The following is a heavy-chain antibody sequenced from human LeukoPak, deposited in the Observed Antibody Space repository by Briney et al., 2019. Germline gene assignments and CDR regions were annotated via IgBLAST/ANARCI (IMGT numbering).Heavy chain of an antibody. Sequence: SETLSLTCTVSGGSISSSSYYWGWIRQPPGKGLEWIGSIYYSGSTYYNPSLKSRVTISVDTSKNQFSLKLSSVTAADTAVYCCASGIAADLVYFDYWGQGTLVTVSS. CDR3: ASGIAADLVYFDY. CDR2: IYYSGST. D-gene: IGHD6-13*01. J-gene: IGHJ4*02. CDR1: GGSISSSSYY. V-gene: IGHV4-39*01.